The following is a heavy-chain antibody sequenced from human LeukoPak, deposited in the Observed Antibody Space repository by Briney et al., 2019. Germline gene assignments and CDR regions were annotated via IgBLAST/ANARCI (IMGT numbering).Heavy chain of an antibody. CDR3: ARTTEGGYSGYFYYYYMDV. CDR1: GGSISSYY. J-gene: IGHJ6*03. V-gene: IGHV4-59*01. D-gene: IGHD5-12*01. Sequence: SETLSLTCTVSGGSISSYYWRWLRQPPGKGLEWIGYIHYSGSTNYKSSLKSRVTISVDTSENHFSLKLSSVTAADTAVYYCARTTEGGYSGYFYYYYMDVWGKGTTVTVSS. CDR2: IHYSGST.